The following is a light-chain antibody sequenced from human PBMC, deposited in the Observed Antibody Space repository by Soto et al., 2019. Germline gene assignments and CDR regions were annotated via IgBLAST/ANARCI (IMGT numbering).Light chain of an antibody. J-gene: IGKJ1*01. V-gene: IGKV3-20*01. CDR3: QQSGFSPRT. CDR2: GAS. CDR1: QTVSSSY. Sequence: EIVLTQSPGTLSLSPGERATLSCRASQTVSSSYLAWHQQRPGQAPRLLIYGASSRAAGIADRFSGSGSGTDFTLTITRLEPEDFAVYSCQQSGFSPRTFGQGTKVEVK.